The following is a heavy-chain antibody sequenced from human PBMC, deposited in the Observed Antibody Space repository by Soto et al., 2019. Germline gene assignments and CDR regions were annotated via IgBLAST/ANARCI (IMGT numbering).Heavy chain of an antibody. CDR1: GFPFSNYA. CDR3: AKIESRFFYDSTGYYPFDY. D-gene: IGHD3-22*01. J-gene: IGHJ4*02. CDR2: LSGSGVST. Sequence: GGSLRLSCVASGFPFSNYAMTWVRQAPGKGLVWVSALSGSGVSTHYADSVMGRFTISRDNSKNTVYLQMNSLRAEDTAVYYCAKIESRFFYDSTGYYPFDYWGQGTLVTVSS. V-gene: IGHV3-23*01.